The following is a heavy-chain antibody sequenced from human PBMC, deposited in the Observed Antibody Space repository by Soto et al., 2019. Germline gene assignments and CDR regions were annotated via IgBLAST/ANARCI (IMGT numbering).Heavy chain of an antibody. J-gene: IGHJ6*02. CDR1: GYTFTCYY. CDR2: INPSGGST. Sequence: SVKVSCKASGYTFTCYYMHWVRQAPGQGLEWMGIINPSGGSTSYAQKFQGRVTMTRDTSTSTVYMELSSLRSEDTAVYYCARDYDSSGYDYYYGMDVWGQGNTVTVSS. CDR3: ARDYDSSGYDYYYGMDV. D-gene: IGHD3-22*01. V-gene: IGHV1-46*01.